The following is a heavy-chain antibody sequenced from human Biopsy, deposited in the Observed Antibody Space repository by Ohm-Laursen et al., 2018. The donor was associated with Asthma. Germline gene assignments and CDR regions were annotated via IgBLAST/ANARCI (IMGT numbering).Heavy chain of an antibody. CDR1: GGSISSFY. CDR2: VYWTGST. Sequence: SDTLSLTCSGYGGSISSFYWSWIRQSPEKGLEWMGYVYWTGSTNYNPSLKSRITMSVDTSKNRMFLELTSVTAADTAIYYCVRAVRNEQWLAPFDYWGQGKPVTVSS. CDR3: VRAVRNEQWLAPFDY. D-gene: IGHD6-19*01. J-gene: IGHJ4*02. V-gene: IGHV4-59*07.